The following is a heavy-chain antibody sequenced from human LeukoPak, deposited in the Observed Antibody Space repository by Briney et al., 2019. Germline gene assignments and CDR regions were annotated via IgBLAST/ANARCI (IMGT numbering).Heavy chain of an antibody. V-gene: IGHV4-39*01. CDR1: GGSISSSSYY. D-gene: IGHD1-26*01. J-gene: IGHJ1*01. CDR3: ARQLGGSYYVEYFQH. CDR2: IYYSGST. Sequence: SETLSLTCTVSGGSISSSSYYWGWIRQPPGKGLEWIGSIYYSGSTYYNPSLKSRVTISVDTSKNQFSLKLSSVTAADTAVYYCARQLGGSYYVEYFQHWGQGTLVTVSS.